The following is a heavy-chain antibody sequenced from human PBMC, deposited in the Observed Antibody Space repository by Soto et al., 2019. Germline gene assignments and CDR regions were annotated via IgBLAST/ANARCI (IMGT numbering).Heavy chain of an antibody. J-gene: IGHJ5*02. Sequence: GGSLRLSCAASGFTFSSYGMHWVRQAPGKGLEWVAVISYDGSNKYYADSVKGRFTISRDNSKNTLYLQMNSLRAEDTAVYYCAKDRNVDIVATMGFDPWGQGTLVTVSS. D-gene: IGHD5-12*01. CDR1: GFTFSSYG. CDR3: AKDRNVDIVATMGFDP. V-gene: IGHV3-30*18. CDR2: ISYDGSNK.